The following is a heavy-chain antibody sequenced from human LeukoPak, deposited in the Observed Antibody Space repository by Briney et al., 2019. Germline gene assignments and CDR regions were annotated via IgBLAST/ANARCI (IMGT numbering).Heavy chain of an antibody. CDR2: IYYSGST. J-gene: IGHJ6*03. V-gene: IGHV4-59*01. CDR1: GGSISSYY. D-gene: IGHD3-10*01. Sequence: KPSETLSLTCTVPGGSISSYYWSWIRQRPGEGLGWVGYIYYSGSTNYKPSLKSRVTISVDTSKNQFSLKLSSVTAADTAVYYCARVRGTMDYYYYYMDVWGKGTTVTVSS. CDR3: ARVRGTMDYYYYYMDV.